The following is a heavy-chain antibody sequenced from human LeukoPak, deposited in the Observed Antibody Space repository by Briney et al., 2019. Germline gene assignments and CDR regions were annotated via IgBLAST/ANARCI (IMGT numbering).Heavy chain of an antibody. J-gene: IGHJ5*02. V-gene: IGHV1-46*01. CDR3: ARVSIAVAGYNWFDP. Sequence: ASVKVSCKASGYTFTSYYMHWVRQAPGQGLEWMGIINPSGGSTSYAQKFQGRVTMTRDTSTSTVYMELSSLRSEDTAVYYCARVSIAVAGYNWFDPWGQGTLVTVSS. CDR1: GYTFTSYY. D-gene: IGHD6-19*01. CDR2: INPSGGST.